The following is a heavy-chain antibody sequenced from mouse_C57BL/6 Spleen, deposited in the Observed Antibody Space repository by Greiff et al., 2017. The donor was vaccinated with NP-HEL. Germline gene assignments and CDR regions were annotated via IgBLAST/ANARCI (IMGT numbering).Heavy chain of an antibody. D-gene: IGHD1-1*01. J-gene: IGHJ1*03. CDR2: INPYNGGT. Sequence: VQLQQSGPVLVKPGASVKMSCKASGYTFTDYYMNWVKQSHGKSLEWIGVINPYNGGTSYNQKFKGKATLTVDKSSSTAYMELNSLTSEDSAVYYCARRGITTEGWYFDVWGTGTTVTVSS. CDR3: ARRGITTEGWYFDV. V-gene: IGHV1-19*01. CDR1: GYTFTDYY.